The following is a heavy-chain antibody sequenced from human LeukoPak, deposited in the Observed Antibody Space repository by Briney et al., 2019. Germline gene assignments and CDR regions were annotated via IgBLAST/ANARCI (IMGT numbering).Heavy chain of an antibody. D-gene: IGHD3-10*01. Sequence: APVKVSCKASGYTFTSYAMHWVRQAPGQRLEWMGWINAGNGNTKYSQKFQGRVTITRDTSASTAYMELSSLRSEDTAVYYCARVGYYYGSGSPNYFDYWGQGTLVTVSS. J-gene: IGHJ4*02. V-gene: IGHV1-3*01. CDR2: INAGNGNT. CDR1: GYTFTSYA. CDR3: ARVGYYYGSGSPNYFDY.